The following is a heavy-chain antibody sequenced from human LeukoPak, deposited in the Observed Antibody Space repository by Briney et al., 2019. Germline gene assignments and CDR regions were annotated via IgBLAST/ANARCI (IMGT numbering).Heavy chain of an antibody. CDR1: GFTFSSYG. Sequence: GGSLRLSCAASGFTFSSYGMHWVRQAPGKGLEWVAVTSYDGSNEYYADYVKGRFTISRDNAKNTLFLQMNSLRAEDTALYYCARIDPYAAFGIWGQGTVVTVSS. V-gene: IGHV3-30*03. J-gene: IGHJ3*02. CDR3: ARIDPYAAFGI. CDR2: TSYDGSNE. D-gene: IGHD3-16*01.